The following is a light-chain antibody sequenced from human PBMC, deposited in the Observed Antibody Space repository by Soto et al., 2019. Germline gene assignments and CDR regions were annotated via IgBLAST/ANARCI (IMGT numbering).Light chain of an antibody. CDR3: CSYAGDTTFFV. CDR2: EVN. CDR1: NSDVGSYYP. Sequence: QSVLTQPASMSGSPGQSITISCTGTNSDVGSYYPVSWFQQHPGKAPKLIIYEVNKRPSGVSDRFSGSKSGNTASLTISGLQTADDAEYYFCSYAGDTTFFVFGTGTKVTVL. V-gene: IGLV2-23*02. J-gene: IGLJ1*01.